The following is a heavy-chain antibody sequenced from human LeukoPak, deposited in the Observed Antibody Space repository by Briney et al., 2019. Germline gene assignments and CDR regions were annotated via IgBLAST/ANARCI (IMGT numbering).Heavy chain of an antibody. CDR2: IWYDGSKK. CDR1: GFTFSSYG. CDR3: AKALVDTAMATGY. V-gene: IGHV3-33*06. D-gene: IGHD5-18*01. Sequence: PGRSLRLSCAASGFTFSSYGMHWVRQAPGKGLEWVAVIWYDGSKKYYADSVKGRFTISRDNSKNTLYLQMNSLRAEDTAVYYCAKALVDTAMATGYWGQGTLVTVSS. J-gene: IGHJ4*02.